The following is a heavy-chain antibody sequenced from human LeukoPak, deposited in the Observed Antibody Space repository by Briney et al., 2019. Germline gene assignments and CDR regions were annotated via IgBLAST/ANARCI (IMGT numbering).Heavy chain of an antibody. CDR2: IYYSGNT. CDR3: ARERIAPTGTGNYFDF. J-gene: IGHJ4*02. V-gene: IGHV4-39*07. CDR1: GVSISSSSYY. D-gene: IGHD6-13*01. Sequence: SETLSLTCIVSGVSISSSSYYWGWIRQPPGKGLEWIGSIYYSGNTYYNPSLKSRVTISVDTSKNQFSLKLSSVTAADTAVYYCARERIAPTGTGNYFDFWGQGTLVTVSS.